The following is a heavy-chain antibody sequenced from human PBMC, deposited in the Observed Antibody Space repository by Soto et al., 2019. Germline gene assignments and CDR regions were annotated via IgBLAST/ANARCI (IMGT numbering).Heavy chain of an antibody. V-gene: IGHV4-4*07. CDR3: ARDLPPYGGRRSPPTGAFED. CDR1: GGSFTGDY. J-gene: IGHJ4*02. CDR2: VFGNGAGTP. Sequence: SETLSLTCSVSGGSFTGDYWSWIRQPAVKGLQWIGRVFGNGAGTPIYNSLLKSRARMSADPSKRQFSLTLTSVTAADTAVYYCARDLPPYGGRRSPPTGAFEDWGQGIMVTVSS. D-gene: IGHD2-15*01.